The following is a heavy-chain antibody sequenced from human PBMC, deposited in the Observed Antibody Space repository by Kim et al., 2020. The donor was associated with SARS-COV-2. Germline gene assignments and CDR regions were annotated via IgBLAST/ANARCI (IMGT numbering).Heavy chain of an antibody. J-gene: IGHJ4*02. CDR2: ISGSDQTT. Sequence: GGSLRLSCAASGFTFHNHAMNWVRQAPGKGLEWVSVISGSDQTTYYADSVKGRFTVSRDNSENTLYLQMNSLRAEDTAVYYCARDGSRGIAASGSSLDYWGPGILVTVSS. V-gene: IGHV3-23*01. D-gene: IGHD6-13*01. CDR1: GFTFHNHA. CDR3: ARDGSRGIAASGSSLDY.